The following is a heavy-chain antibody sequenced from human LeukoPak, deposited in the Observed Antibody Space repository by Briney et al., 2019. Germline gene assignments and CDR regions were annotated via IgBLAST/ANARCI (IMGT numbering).Heavy chain of an antibody. CDR1: GYTFTGYY. D-gene: IGHD4-23*01. J-gene: IGHJ6*03. Sequence: ASVKVSCKASGYTFTGYYMHWVRQAPGQGLEWMGRINPNSGGTNYAQKFQGRVTMTRDTSISTAYMELSRLRSDDTAAYYCARGSTGYGGRDYYYYMDVWGKGTTVTVSS. V-gene: IGHV1-2*06. CDR3: ARGSTGYGGRDYYYYMDV. CDR2: INPNSGGT.